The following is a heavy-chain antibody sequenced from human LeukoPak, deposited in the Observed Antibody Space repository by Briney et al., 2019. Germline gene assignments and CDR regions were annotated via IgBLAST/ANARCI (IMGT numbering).Heavy chain of an antibody. V-gene: IGHV3-33*06. CDR1: GFTFSSYG. CDR3: AKESRVLLWFGEFHF. Sequence: GGSLRLSCAASGFTFSSYGMHWVRQAPGKGLEWVAVIWYDGSNKYYADSVKGRFTISRDNSKNTLYLQVNSLRAEDTAVYYCAKESRVLLWFGEFHFWGQGTLVTVSS. D-gene: IGHD3-10*01. J-gene: IGHJ4*02. CDR2: IWYDGSNK.